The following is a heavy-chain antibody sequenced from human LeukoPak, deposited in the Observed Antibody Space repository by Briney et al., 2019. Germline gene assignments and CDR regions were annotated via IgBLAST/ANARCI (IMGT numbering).Heavy chain of an antibody. D-gene: IGHD2-15*01. Sequence: SGPTLVKPTQPLTLTYTFSGFSLSTSGVGVAWIRQPPGKALEWLALIYWDDDKRYSPSLKSKLTITKDNSKNQVVLTMTDMDPVDTATYYCAHRRSCSVGSCPYDYWGQGTLVTVSS. V-gene: IGHV2-5*02. CDR3: AHRRSCSVGSCPYDY. CDR1: GFSLSTSGVG. J-gene: IGHJ4*02. CDR2: IYWDDDK.